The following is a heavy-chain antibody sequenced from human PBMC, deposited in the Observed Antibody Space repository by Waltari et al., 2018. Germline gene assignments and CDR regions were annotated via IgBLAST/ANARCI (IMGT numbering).Heavy chain of an antibody. CDR2: IYHSGST. J-gene: IGHJ4*02. Sequence: QVQLQESGPGLVKPSETLSLTCAVSGYSISSGYYWGWIRQPPGKGLEWIGSIYHSGSTYYNPSLKSRVTISVDTSKNQFSLKLSSVTAADTAVYYCARRLERGSYFDYWGQGTLVTVSS. D-gene: IGHD3-16*01. V-gene: IGHV4-38-2*01. CDR1: GYSISSGYY. CDR3: ARRLERGSYFDY.